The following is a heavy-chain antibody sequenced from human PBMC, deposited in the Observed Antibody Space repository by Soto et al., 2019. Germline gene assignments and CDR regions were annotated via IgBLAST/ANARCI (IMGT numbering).Heavy chain of an antibody. D-gene: IGHD3-3*01. CDR2: INSDGSST. J-gene: IGHJ4*02. Sequence: GGSLRLSCAASGFTFSSYWMHWVRQAPGKGLVWVSRINSDGSSTSYADSVKGRFTISRDNAKNTLYLQMNSLRAEDTAVYYCARDNITIFGVVTDHFDYWGQGTLVTVSS. CDR1: GFTFSSYW. CDR3: ARDNITIFGVVTDHFDY. V-gene: IGHV3-74*01.